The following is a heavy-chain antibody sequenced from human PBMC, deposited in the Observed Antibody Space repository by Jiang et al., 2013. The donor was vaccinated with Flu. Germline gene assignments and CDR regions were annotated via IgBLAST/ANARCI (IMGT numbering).Heavy chain of an antibody. CDR1: GGSFSGYH. J-gene: IGHJ4*02. D-gene: IGHD5-12*01. CDR2: VNHSGST. V-gene: IGHV4-34*01. Sequence: LLKPSETLSLTCAVYGGSFSGYHWSWIRQAPREGAWSGLGKVNHSGSTNYNPSLKSRVTISVDTSKNQFSLKLTSVTAADTAIYYCARDTSAYYYFDSWGQGTLVTVSS. CDR3: ARDTSAYYYFDS.